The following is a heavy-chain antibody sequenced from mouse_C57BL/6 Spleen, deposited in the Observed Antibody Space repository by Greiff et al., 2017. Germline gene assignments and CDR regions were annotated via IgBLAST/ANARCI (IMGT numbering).Heavy chain of an antibody. CDR3: ARREYYGSLDY. CDR1: GFSLSTSGMG. V-gene: IGHV8-12*01. Sequence: QVTLKVCGPGILQSSQTLSLTCSFSGFSLSTSGMGVSWIRQPSGKGLEWLAHIYWDDDKRYNPSLKSRLTISKDTSRNQVFLKITSVDTADTATYYCARREYYGSLDYWGQGTTLTVSS. D-gene: IGHD1-1*01. J-gene: IGHJ2*01. CDR2: IYWDDDK.